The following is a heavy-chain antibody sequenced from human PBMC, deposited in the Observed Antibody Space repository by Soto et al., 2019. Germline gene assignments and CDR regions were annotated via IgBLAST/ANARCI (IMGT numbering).Heavy chain of an antibody. CDR2: IYYTGST. CDR1: GGSISSGDYY. CDR3: ARTSTVVSVDY. J-gene: IGHJ4*02. D-gene: IGHD4-17*01. V-gene: IGHV4-30-4*01. Sequence: SETLSLTCTVSGGSISSGDYYWSWIRQPPGKGLEWIGYIYYTGSTFYNPSLKSRLSISLDVSKNQFSLNLSSVTAADTAVYYCARTSTVVSVDYWGRGTLVTVSS.